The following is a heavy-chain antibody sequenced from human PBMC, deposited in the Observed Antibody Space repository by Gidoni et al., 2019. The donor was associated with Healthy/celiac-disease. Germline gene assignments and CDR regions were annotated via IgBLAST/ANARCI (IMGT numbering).Heavy chain of an antibody. Sequence: QVQLVESGGGLVKPGGSLRLPCAASGVTFSDDYMSWIRQAPGKGLEWVSYISSSSSYTNYADSVKGRFTISRDNAKNSLYLQMNSLRAEDTAVYYCARVRVIRGVIINFDYWGQGTLVTVSS. D-gene: IGHD3-10*01. V-gene: IGHV3-11*06. CDR1: GVTFSDDY. J-gene: IGHJ4*02. CDR2: ISSSSSYT. CDR3: ARVRVIRGVIINFDY.